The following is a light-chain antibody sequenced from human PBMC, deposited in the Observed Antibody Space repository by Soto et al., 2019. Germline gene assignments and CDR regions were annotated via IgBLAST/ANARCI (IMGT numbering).Light chain of an antibody. CDR2: HAS. J-gene: IGKJ4*01. CDR3: QQYNNWPLT. V-gene: IGKV3-15*01. CDR1: QSFYNN. Sequence: EIVMTQSPATLSVSPGERATLSCRASQSFYNNLAWYQQKPAQAPRLLIYHASARATGIPARFSGSGSGTEFTLTISSLQSEDFAVYYCQQYNNWPLTFGGGTKVEI.